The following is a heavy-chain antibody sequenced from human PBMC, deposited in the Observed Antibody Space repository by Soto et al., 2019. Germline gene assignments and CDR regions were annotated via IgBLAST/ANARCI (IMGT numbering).Heavy chain of an antibody. V-gene: IGHV4-39*01. Sequence: SETLSLTCTVSGGSISSSSYYWGWIRQPPGKGLEWIGSIYYSGSTYYNPSLKSRVTISVDTSKNQFSLKLSSVTAADTAVYYCATVYDAYYYGMDVWGQGTTVTVSS. CDR2: IYYSGST. CDR1: GGSISSSSYY. J-gene: IGHJ6*02. CDR3: ATVYDAYYYGMDV. D-gene: IGHD3-22*01.